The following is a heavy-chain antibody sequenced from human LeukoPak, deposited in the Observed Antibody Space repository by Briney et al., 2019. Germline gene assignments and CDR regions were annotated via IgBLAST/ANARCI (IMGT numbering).Heavy chain of an antibody. D-gene: IGHD4-4*01. CDR3: ARDGGHPLTSYYRAY. Sequence: GGSLRLSCAVSGFTFSSSAMNWVRQAPGKGLEWVSTISGSGGTTYYADSVKGRFTISRDNSKNTLSLQLTSLRAEDTGIYFCARDGGHPLTSYYRAYWGQGTLVTVSS. CDR2: ISGSGGTT. J-gene: IGHJ4*02. CDR1: GFTFSSSA. V-gene: IGHV3-23*01.